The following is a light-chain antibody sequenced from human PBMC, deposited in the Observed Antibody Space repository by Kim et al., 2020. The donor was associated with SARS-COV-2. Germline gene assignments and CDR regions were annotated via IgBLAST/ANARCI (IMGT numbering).Light chain of an antibody. V-gene: IGLV1-40*01. Sequence: QRVTISCPGSSSNIGADYNVHWYQHVPGTAPKLLIYDDNKRPSGIPARFSGSKSGTSASLAITGLQAEDEADYYCQSYDSSLVGSVFGGGTQLTVL. CDR3: QSYDSSLVGSV. CDR2: DDN. CDR1: SSNIGADYN. J-gene: IGLJ3*02.